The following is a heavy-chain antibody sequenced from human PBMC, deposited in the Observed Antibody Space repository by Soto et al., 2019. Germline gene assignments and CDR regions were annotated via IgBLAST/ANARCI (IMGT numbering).Heavy chain of an antibody. Sequence: TLSLTFTVSSGSISSGCYYWIWIRQHPGKGLEWIVYIYNSGSTYYNPSVKSRVTISVDTSKNQFSLKLSSVTAADTAVYYCAREGSGMDVWGQGTKVTISS. V-gene: IGHV4-31*03. CDR3: AREGSGMDV. CDR1: SGSISSGCYY. J-gene: IGHJ6*02. CDR2: IYNSGST.